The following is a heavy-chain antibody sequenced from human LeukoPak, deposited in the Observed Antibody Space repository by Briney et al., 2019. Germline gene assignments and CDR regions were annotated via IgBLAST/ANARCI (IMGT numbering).Heavy chain of an antibody. Sequence: ASVKVSCKASGYTFTGYYMHWVRQAPGQGLEWMGWINPNSGGTNYAQKFQGRVTMTRDTSISTAYMELSRLRSDDTAVYYCARVMTTSYYDFWSGYYTYLSDYWGQGTLVTVSS. CDR3: ARVMTTSYYDFWSGYYTYLSDY. J-gene: IGHJ4*02. V-gene: IGHV1-2*02. CDR1: GYTFTGYY. CDR2: INPNSGGT. D-gene: IGHD3-3*01.